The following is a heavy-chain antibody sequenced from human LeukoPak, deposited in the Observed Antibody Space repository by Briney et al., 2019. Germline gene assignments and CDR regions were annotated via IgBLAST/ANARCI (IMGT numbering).Heavy chain of an antibody. D-gene: IGHD5-12*01. Sequence: PGGSLRLSCAASGFTFSNYPFHCVRQAPGKGLEWVANIKHDGSENYYVDSVKGRFTISRDTAKNSLYLQMNSLRAEDTAVYYCGSGLSRFHHYYYYYGMDVWGQGTTVTVSS. V-gene: IGHV3-7*03. CDR1: GFTFSNYP. CDR2: IKHDGSEN. CDR3: GSGLSRFHHYYYYYGMDV. J-gene: IGHJ6*02.